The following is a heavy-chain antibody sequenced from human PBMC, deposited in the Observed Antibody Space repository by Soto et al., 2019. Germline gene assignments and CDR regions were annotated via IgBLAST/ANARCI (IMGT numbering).Heavy chain of an antibody. Sequence: EVQLVESGGGLVQPGRSLRLSCVASGFTFDDYAMHWVRQTPGKGLEWVSSIDWNGGSTAYADSVKGRLTISRDNARNSLYLQMISRRPGDKALYYCVTGGGSYFVYCGLDDWGQGTTVTVSS. CDR2: IDWNGGST. V-gene: IGHV3-9*01. J-gene: IGHJ6*02. CDR1: GFTFDDYA. CDR3: VTGGGSYFVYCGLDD. D-gene: IGHD1-26*01.